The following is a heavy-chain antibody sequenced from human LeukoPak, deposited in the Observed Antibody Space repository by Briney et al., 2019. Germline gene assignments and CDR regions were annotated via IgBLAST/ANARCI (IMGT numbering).Heavy chain of an antibody. Sequence: GGSLRLSCAVSGFTFDEYAMHWVRQAPGKGLEWVSGINWNSDNIDYADSVKGRFTISRDNAKNSLFLQMNYLRPEDTALYYCAKESDSSGYYYFGYWGQGTLVTVSS. CDR3: AKESDSSGYYYFGY. CDR1: GFTFDEYA. V-gene: IGHV3-9*01. D-gene: IGHD3-22*01. CDR2: INWNSDNI. J-gene: IGHJ4*02.